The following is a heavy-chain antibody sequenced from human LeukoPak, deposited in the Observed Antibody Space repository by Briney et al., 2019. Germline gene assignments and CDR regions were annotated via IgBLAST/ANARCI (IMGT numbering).Heavy chain of an antibody. CDR2: IYYSGST. V-gene: IGHV4-39*01. CDR1: GGSISSYY. Sequence: SETLSLTCTVSGGSISSYYWGWIRQAPGKGLEWIGSIYYSGSTYYNPSLKSRVTISVDTSKNQFSLKLSSVTAADTAVYYCARRPYSGTQRIFDYWGQGTLVTVSS. J-gene: IGHJ4*02. CDR3: ARRPYSGTQRIFDY. D-gene: IGHD1-26*01.